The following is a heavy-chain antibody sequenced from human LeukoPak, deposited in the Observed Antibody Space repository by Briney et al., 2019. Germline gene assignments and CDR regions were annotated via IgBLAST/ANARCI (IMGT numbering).Heavy chain of an antibody. D-gene: IGHD3-9*01. CDR2: VSGRDDST. CDR3: AKWGDYDILTGYYDPDY. V-gene: IGHV3-23*01. Sequence: GGSLRLSCAASGFTFTNYAMYWVRQAPGKGPEWVSAVSGRDDSTYYADSVKGRFTISRDTSKNTLYLQMNSLRAEDTAVYYCAKWGDYDILTGYYDPDYWGQGTLVTVSS. CDR1: GFTFTNYA. J-gene: IGHJ4*02.